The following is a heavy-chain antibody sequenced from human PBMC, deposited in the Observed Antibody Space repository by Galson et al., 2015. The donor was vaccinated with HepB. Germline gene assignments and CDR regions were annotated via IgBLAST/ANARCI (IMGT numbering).Heavy chain of an antibody. CDR3: ARDWAGYYDATGYQGY. V-gene: IGHV3-48*02. J-gene: IGHJ4*02. CDR1: GFTFSSYA. D-gene: IGHD3-22*01. CDR2: ISRSSVNI. Sequence: SLRLSCAASGFTFSSYAMNWVRQAPGKGLEWVSYISRSSVNIYYTDSVRGRFTISGDSAKNSLYLQMNSLRDEDTAVYYCARDWAGYYDATGYQGYWGQGTLVTVSS.